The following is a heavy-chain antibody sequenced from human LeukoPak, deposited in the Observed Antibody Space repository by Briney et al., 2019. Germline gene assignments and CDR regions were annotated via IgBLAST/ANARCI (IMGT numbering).Heavy chain of an antibody. J-gene: IGHJ4*02. CDR3: ARAKVDSSGYYFVNYFDY. CDR1: GFTFSSYA. Sequence: GGSLRPSCAASGFTFSSYAMHWVRQAPGKGLEWVAVISYDGSNKYYADSVKGRFTISRDNSKNTLYLQMNSLRAEDTAVYYCARAKVDSSGYYFVNYFDYWGQGTLVTVSS. V-gene: IGHV3-30*04. CDR2: ISYDGSNK. D-gene: IGHD3-22*01.